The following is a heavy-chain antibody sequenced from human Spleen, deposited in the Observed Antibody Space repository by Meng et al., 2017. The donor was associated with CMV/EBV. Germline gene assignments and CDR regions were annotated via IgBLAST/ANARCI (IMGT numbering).Heavy chain of an antibody. CDR1: EFTVSSNY. J-gene: IGHJ4*02. CDR2: IYSGGST. CDR3: ARDGLELRYYFDY. D-gene: IGHD1-7*01. V-gene: IGHV3-53*05. Sequence: GESLKISCAASEFTVSSNYMSWVRQAPGKGLEWVSVIYSGGSTYYADSVKGRFTISRDNSKNTLYLQMNSLRAEDTAVYYCARDGLELRYYFDYWGQGTLVTVSS.